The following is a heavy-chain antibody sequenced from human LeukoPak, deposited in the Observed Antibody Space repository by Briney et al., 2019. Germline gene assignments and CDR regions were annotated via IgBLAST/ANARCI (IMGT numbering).Heavy chain of an antibody. CDR3: ARDQITIFGVVIIGWYFDL. Sequence: GGSLRLSCAASGFTFSSYEMNWVRQAPGKGLEWVSYITSSGSTIYYADSVKGRFTISRDNAKNSLYLQMNSLRAEDTAVYYCARDQITIFGVVIIGWYFDLWGRGTLVTVSS. J-gene: IGHJ2*01. V-gene: IGHV3-48*03. CDR2: ITSSGSTI. D-gene: IGHD3-3*01. CDR1: GFTFSSYE.